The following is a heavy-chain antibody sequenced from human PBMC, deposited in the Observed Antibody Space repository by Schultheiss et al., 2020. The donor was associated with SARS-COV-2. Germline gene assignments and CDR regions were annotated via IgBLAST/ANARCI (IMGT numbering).Heavy chain of an antibody. J-gene: IGHJ6*02. Sequence: GESLKISCAASGFTFSSDWMHWVRQAPGKGLVWVSRINSDGSSTSYADSVKGRFTISRDNAKNTLYLQMNSLRAEDTAVYYCARTMWLQSHKNIAARPKMYYGMDVWGQGTTVTVSS. V-gene: IGHV3-74*01. CDR1: GFTFSSDW. CDR3: ARTMWLQSHKNIAARPKMYYGMDV. CDR2: INSDGSST. D-gene: IGHD6-6*01.